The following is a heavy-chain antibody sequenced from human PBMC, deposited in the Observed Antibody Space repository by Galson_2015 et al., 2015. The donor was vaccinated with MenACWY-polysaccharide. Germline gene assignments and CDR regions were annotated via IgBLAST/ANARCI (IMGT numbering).Heavy chain of an antibody. CDR2: INPNSGGT. V-gene: IGHV1-2*06. J-gene: IGHJ6*02. CDR3: ASLAGSGSYYNVHYYYYGMDV. Sequence: VKVSCKASGYTFTGYYMHWVRQAPGQGLEWMGRINPNSGGTNYAQKFQGRVTMTRDTSISTAYMELSRLRSDDTAVYYCASLAGSGSYYNVHYYYYGMDVWGQGTTVTVSS. CDR1: GYTFTGYY. D-gene: IGHD3-10*01.